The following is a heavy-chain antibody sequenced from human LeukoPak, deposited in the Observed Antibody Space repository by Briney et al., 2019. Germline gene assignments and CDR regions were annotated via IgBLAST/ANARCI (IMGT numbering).Heavy chain of an antibody. CDR1: GYTFTSYG. D-gene: IGHD4-17*01. J-gene: IGHJ5*02. Sequence: ASVKVSCKASGYTFTSYGISWVRQAPGQGLEWMGWISAYNGNTNYAQKLQGRVTMTTDTSTSTAYMELRSLRSDDTAVYYCARDLRDYGDYVVSGWFDPWGQGTLVTVSS. CDR2: ISAYNGNT. V-gene: IGHV1-18*01. CDR3: ARDLRDYGDYVVSGWFDP.